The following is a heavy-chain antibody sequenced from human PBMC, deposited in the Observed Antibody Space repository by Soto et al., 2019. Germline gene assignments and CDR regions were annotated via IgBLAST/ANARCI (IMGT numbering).Heavy chain of an antibody. Sequence: GGSLRLSCAASGFRFTDYYMSWIRQAPGKGLEWVSYISGTSTYTSSADSVKGRFTISGDNAKNSLSLQMNSLSAEDTAVYYCARGGYGDGYYFGMDVWGQGTTVTVSS. D-gene: IGHD4-17*01. J-gene: IGHJ6*02. CDR1: GFRFTDYY. V-gene: IGHV3-11*06. CDR2: ISGTSTYT. CDR3: ARGGYGDGYYFGMDV.